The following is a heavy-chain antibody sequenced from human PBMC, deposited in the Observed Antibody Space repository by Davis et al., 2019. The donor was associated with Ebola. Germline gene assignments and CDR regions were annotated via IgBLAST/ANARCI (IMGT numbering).Heavy chain of an antibody. D-gene: IGHD3-10*01. V-gene: IGHV3-30*03. Sequence: GESLKISCAASGFTFSSYGMHWVRQAPGKGLEWVAVISYDGSNKYYADSVKGRFTISRDNAKNSLYLQMNSLRAEDTAVYYCARYYGSGSYHYYYYGMDVWGQGTTVTVSS. CDR2: ISYDGSNK. CDR1: GFTFSSYG. J-gene: IGHJ6*02. CDR3: ARYYGSGSYHYYYYGMDV.